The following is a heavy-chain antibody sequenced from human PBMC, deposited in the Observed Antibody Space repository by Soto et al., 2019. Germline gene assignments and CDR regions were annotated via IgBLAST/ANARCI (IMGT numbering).Heavy chain of an antibody. CDR3: ARSPIVPVPDDY. Sequence: GGSLRLSCVASGFTFISYSMNWVLQAPGKGLEWVAFISSSSSTIYYADSVKGRFTISRDNARNSLYLQMNSLRDEDTAVYYCARSPIVPVPDDYWGQGTLVTVSS. CDR1: GFTFISYS. D-gene: IGHD2-2*01. J-gene: IGHJ4*02. CDR2: ISSSSSTI. V-gene: IGHV3-48*02.